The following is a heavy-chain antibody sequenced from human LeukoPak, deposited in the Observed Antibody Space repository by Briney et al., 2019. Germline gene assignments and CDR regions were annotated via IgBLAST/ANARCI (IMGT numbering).Heavy chain of an antibody. V-gene: IGHV4-34*01. CDR1: GGSFSGYY. J-gene: IGHJ4*02. Sequence: SETLSLTCAVYGGSFSGYYWSWIRQPPGKGLEWIGEINHSGSTNYNPSLKSRVTISVGKSKNQFSLKLSSVTAADTAVYYCARGLNTHFDYWGQGTLVTVSS. D-gene: IGHD4/OR15-4a*01. CDR3: ARGLNTHFDY. CDR2: INHSGST.